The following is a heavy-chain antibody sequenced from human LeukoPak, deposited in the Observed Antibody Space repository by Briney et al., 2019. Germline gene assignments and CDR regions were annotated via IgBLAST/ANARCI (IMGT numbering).Heavy chain of an antibody. CDR3: AKDRDYGNYYYAMDV. J-gene: IGHJ6*02. CDR1: GFTFSSYA. D-gene: IGHD4-17*01. V-gene: IGHV3-23*01. CDR2: ISGSGGST. Sequence: GGSLRLSCAASGFTFSSYAMTWVRRAPGKGLEWVSVISGSGGSTYYADSVKGRFTISGDNSKNTLYLQMNSLRAEDTAVYYCAKDRDYGNYYYAMDVWGQGTTVTVSS.